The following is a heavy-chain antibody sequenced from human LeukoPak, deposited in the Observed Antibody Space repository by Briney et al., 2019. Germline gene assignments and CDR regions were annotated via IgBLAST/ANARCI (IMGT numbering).Heavy chain of an antibody. CDR3: ARGPFGNCGGGPCHFRDIDNWYDP. Sequence: ASVKVSCTASGYTFTTYDINWVRQAAGQGLEWMGWMNPKSGDAGYADKFQGRVAITRDTAINTAYLELSALTSDDTAVYYCARGPFGNCGGGPCHFRDIDNWYDPWGQGTLVTVSS. J-gene: IGHJ5*02. D-gene: IGHD2-21*01. CDR2: MNPKSGDA. CDR1: GYTFTTYD. V-gene: IGHV1-8*03.